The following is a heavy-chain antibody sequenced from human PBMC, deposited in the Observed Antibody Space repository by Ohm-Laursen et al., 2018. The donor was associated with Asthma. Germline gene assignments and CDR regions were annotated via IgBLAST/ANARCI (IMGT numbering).Heavy chain of an antibody. CDR1: GFSLSTTGVG. CDR3: AHSVCSTSCYTAFDI. J-gene: IGHJ3*02. V-gene: IGHV2-5*02. CDR2: IYWDDDR. Sequence: TQTLTLTYTFSGFSLSTTGVGVGWIRQPPGKALEWLALIYWDDDRRYSPSLRSRLSITKDTSKNQVVLTMTNMDPVDAATYYCAHSVCSTSCYTAFDIWGQGTMVTVSS. D-gene: IGHD2-2*02.